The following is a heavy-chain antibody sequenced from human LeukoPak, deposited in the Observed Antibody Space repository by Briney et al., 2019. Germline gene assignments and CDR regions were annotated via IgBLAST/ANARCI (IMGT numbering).Heavy chain of an antibody. CDR1: RFTFSSYA. Sequence: GGSLRLSCAASRFTFSSYAMSWVRQAPGKGLEWVSVISATDGSTYYADSVKGRFTISRDNSKNTLYLQMNSLRAEDTAVYYCARSRRIVGATNPFDYWGQGTLVTVSS. CDR3: ARSRRIVGATNPFDY. D-gene: IGHD1-26*01. CDR2: ISATDGST. V-gene: IGHV3-23*01. J-gene: IGHJ4*02.